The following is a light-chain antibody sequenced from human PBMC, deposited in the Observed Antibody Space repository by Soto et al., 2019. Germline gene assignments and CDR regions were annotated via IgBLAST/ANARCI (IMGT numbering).Light chain of an antibody. CDR3: CSYAGGTTSYVV. CDR2: EGI. J-gene: IGLJ2*01. Sequence: QAVVTQPASVSGSPGQSITISCTGTSSDVGSYNLVSWYQQHPGKAPKLIIYEGIKRPSGVSNRFSASKSDNTASLTISGLQAEDESDYYCCSYAGGTTSYVVFGRGTKLTVL. V-gene: IGLV2-23*01. CDR1: SSDVGSYNL.